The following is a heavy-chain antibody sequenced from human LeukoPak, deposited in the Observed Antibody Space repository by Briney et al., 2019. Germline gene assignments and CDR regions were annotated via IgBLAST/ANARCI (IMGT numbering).Heavy chain of an antibody. Sequence: GGSLRLSCAASGFXFSTYTMNWVRQAPGKGLEWVSSISSSSNYIYYADSVKGRFTISRDDAKNSLNLQMSSLRAEDTAVYYCARDRTGSGSYYFDYWGQGTLVTVSS. V-gene: IGHV3-21*01. D-gene: IGHD1-26*01. CDR2: ISSSSNYI. CDR1: GFXFSTYT. CDR3: ARDRTGSGSYYFDY. J-gene: IGHJ4*02.